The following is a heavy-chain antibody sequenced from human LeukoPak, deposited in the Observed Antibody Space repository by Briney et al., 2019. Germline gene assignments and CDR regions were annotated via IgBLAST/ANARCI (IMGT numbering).Heavy chain of an antibody. J-gene: IGHJ3*02. V-gene: IGHV3-72*01. D-gene: IGHD6-13*01. CDR3: ARDHSSSWPIYAFDI. Sequence: PGGSLTLSCAAYGLTFSDHCTDSVSQAAGKGLEWVGRVKKKANSYATEYAASVRVRFTISRSDSRNSLYLHMSSLKSGDTAVYYCARDHSSSWPIYAFDIWGQGTMVTVSS. CDR1: GLTFSDHC. CDR2: VKKKANSYAT.